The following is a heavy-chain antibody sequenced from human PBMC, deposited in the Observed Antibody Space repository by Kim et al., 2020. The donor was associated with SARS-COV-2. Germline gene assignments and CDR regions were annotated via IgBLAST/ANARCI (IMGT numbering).Heavy chain of an antibody. CDR3: AKGKRWFGESDYWYFDL. J-gene: IGHJ2*01. D-gene: IGHD3-10*01. V-gene: IGHV3-23*01. Sequence: VSGRFTISRDNSKNTLFLQINSLRADDTAAYYCAKGKRWFGESDYWYFDLWGRGTLVTVSS.